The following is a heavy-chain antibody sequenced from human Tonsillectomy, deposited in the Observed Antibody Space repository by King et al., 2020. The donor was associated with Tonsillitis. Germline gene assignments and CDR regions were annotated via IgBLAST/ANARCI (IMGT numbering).Heavy chain of an antibody. V-gene: IGHV3-30*04. Sequence: VQLVESGGGVVQPGRSLRLSCAASGFTFSSYAMHWVRQAPGKGLEWVAVISYDGSNKYYADSVKGRFTISRDNSKNTLYLQMNSLRAEDTAVYYCARGLECSSCYQESIHWGQVTLVTVSS. CDR1: GFTFSSYA. J-gene: IGHJ4*02. D-gene: IGHD2-15*01. CDR2: ISYDGSNK. CDR3: ARGLECSSCYQESIH.